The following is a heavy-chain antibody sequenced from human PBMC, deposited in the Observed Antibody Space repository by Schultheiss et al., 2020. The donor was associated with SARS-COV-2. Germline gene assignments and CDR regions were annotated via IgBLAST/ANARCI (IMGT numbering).Heavy chain of an antibody. D-gene: IGHD6-19*01. CDR1: GYSFTSYW. V-gene: IGHV5-51*01. Sequence: GGSLRLSCKGSGYSFTSYWIGWVRQMPGKGLEWMGIIYPGDSDTRYSPSFQGQVTISADKSISTAYLQWSSLKASDTAMYYCARIAVAGTAKYYYYGMDVWGQGTTVTVSS. CDR2: IYPGDSDT. CDR3: ARIAVAGTAKYYYYGMDV. J-gene: IGHJ6*02.